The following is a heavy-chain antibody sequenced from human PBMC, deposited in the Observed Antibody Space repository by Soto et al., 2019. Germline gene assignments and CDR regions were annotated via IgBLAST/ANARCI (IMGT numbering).Heavy chain of an antibody. D-gene: IGHD1-1*01. CDR1: GFTFSTYG. Sequence: QVQLVESGGGVVQPGRSLRLSCAASGFTFSTYGMHWVRQAPGKGLEWVAVISSDGNRKYYADSVKGRFSISRDNSKNTLYLQINSLRAEDTAVFYCVSAGKVEGNFDSWGQGTLVTVSS. CDR3: VSAGKVEGNFDS. J-gene: IGHJ4*02. CDR2: ISSDGNRK. V-gene: IGHV3-30*03.